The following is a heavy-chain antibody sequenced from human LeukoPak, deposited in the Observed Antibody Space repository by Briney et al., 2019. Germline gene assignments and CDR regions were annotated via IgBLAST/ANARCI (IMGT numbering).Heavy chain of an antibody. D-gene: IGHD3-10*01. J-gene: IGHJ4*02. CDR2: IIPILGIA. CDR3: ARDFAGPMVRGVIQGGDY. V-gene: IGHV1-69*04. Sequence: GASVKVSCKASGYTFTSYDINWVRQAPGQGLEWMGRIIPILGIANYAQKFQGRVTITADKSTSTAYMELSSLRSEDTAVYYCARDFAGPMVRGVIQGGDYWGQGTLVTVSS. CDR1: GYTFTSYD.